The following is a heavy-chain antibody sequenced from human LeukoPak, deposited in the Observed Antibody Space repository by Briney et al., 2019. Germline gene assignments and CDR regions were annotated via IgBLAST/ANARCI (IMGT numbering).Heavy chain of an antibody. J-gene: IGHJ5*02. CDR3: AGGSYGYH. D-gene: IGHD4-17*01. V-gene: IGHV3-74*01. Sequence: GGSLRLSCAASGFTFSNNWMNWVRQAPGKGLVWISRINDDGGSTGYAGSVKGRFTISRDNAKNTVYLQMNSLRVEDTAVYYCAGGSYGYHWGQGTRVTVSS. CDR2: INDDGGST. CDR1: GFTFSNNW.